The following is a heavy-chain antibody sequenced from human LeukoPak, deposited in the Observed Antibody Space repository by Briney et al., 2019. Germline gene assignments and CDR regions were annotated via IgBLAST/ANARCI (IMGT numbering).Heavy chain of an antibody. CDR3: TRHTSPTFDY. V-gene: IGHV1-8*01. CDR1: GYTFTSHD. J-gene: IGHJ4*02. Sequence: ASVTVSCKASGYTFTSHDINWVRQAAGQAPEWIGWVGPNSGVTGYAQKFQGRVTITTRNSISTAYMELSSLRSDDTAVYYCTRHTSPTFDYWGQGTLVTVSS. CDR2: VGPNSGVT. D-gene: IGHD2-2*01.